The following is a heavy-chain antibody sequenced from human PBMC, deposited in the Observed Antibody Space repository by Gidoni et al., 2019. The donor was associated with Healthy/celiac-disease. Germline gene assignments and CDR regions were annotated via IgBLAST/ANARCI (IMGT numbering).Heavy chain of an antibody. J-gene: IGHJ4*02. Sequence: QVQLVQSGAEVKKPGSSVKVSCKASGGTFSSYAISWVRQAPGQGLGWMGGIIPIFGTANYAHTFQGRGTITADESTSTAYMGLSSLRSEDTAVYYWARDPTTYYDSSGYGIWGQGTLVTVSS. D-gene: IGHD3-22*01. CDR3: ARDPTTYYDSSGYGI. CDR1: GGTFSSYA. V-gene: IGHV1-69*01. CDR2: IIPIFGTA.